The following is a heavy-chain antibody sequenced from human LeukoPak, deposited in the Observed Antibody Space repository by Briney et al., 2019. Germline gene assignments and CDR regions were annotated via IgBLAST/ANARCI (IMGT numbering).Heavy chain of an antibody. V-gene: IGHV1-46*01. D-gene: IGHD6-19*01. CDR3: ARDRPDSSGWGY. CDR2: INPSGSST. Sequence: ASVKVSCKASGYSFTSHYMHWVRQAPGQGLEWLGLINPSGSSTLYAQKFQGRVTMTRDTSISTAYMELSRLRSDDTAVYYCARDRPDSSGWGYWGQGTLVTVSS. CDR1: GYSFTSHY. J-gene: IGHJ4*02.